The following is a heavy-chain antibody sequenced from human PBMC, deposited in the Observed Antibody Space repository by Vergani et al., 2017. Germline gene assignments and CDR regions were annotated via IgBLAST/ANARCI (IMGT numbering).Heavy chain of an antibody. CDR3: ARGNYYGSGTYVDP. CDR2: IYSGDET. CDR1: GSTVSGNY. D-gene: IGHD3-10*01. V-gene: IGHV3-66*02. Sequence: ELQLVESGGGLVQPGGSLRLSCAASGSTVSGNYMTWVRQAPGKGLEWVSHIYSGDETYYADSGKGRVTISRDTSKNNPHLQINNLRVDDKAVYYLARGNYYGSGTYVDPWGQGTLVTVSS. J-gene: IGHJ5*02.